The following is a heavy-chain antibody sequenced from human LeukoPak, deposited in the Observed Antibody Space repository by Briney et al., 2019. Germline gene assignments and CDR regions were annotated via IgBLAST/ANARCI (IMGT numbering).Heavy chain of an antibody. V-gene: IGHV1-8*03. J-gene: IGHJ4*02. D-gene: IGHD3-3*01. Sequence: ASVKVSCRTSGYTSDFMKYGVAWVRQAPGQGLEWKGWINPDSGHANYAQKFQGRVTITRNTSISTAYMELSSLRSEDTAVYYCARGNYDFWSGSRHFDYWGQGTLVTVSS. CDR2: INPDSGHA. CDR1: GYTSDFMKYG. CDR3: ARGNYDFWSGSRHFDY.